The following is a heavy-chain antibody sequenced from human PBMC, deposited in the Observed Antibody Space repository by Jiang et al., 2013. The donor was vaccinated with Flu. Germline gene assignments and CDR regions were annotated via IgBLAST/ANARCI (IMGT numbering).Heavy chain of an antibody. Sequence: GLEWMGWISAYNGNTNYAQKLQGRVTMTTDTSTSTAYMELRSLRSDDTAMYYCARQLRDGASLYFWGQGTLVTVSS. V-gene: IGHV1-18*01. D-gene: IGHD5-24*01. CDR3: ARQLRDGASLYF. J-gene: IGHJ4*02. CDR2: ISAYNGNT.